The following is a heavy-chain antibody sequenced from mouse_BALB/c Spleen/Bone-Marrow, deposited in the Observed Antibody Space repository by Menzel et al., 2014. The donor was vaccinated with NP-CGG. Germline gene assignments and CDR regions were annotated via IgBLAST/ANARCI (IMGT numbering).Heavy chain of an antibody. CDR2: IRNKANGYTT. V-gene: IGHV7-3*02. Sequence: EVKLVESGGALVQPGGSLRLSCATSGFTFTGYYMNWVRQPPGKALEWLGFIRNKANGYTTEYSASVKGRFTISRDNSQSILYLQMNTLRAEDSATYYCARDKGRVFFDYWGQGTTLTVSS. CDR3: ARDKGRVFFDY. CDR1: GFTFTGYY. J-gene: IGHJ2*01.